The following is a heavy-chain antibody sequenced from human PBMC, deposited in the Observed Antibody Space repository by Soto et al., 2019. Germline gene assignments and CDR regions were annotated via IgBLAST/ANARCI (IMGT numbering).Heavy chain of an antibody. CDR2: INSDGSST. CDR1: GFTFSDYW. Sequence: VQLVESGGGLVQPGGSLRLSCAASGFTFSDYWMNWVRQVPGKGLVWVSRINSDGSSTSYADSVKGRFTISRDNAKNTLYLQMNSLRAEDTAVYYCARRHQFDYYSGMDVWGQGTTVTVSS. J-gene: IGHJ6*02. CDR3: ARRHQFDYYSGMDV. V-gene: IGHV3-74*01.